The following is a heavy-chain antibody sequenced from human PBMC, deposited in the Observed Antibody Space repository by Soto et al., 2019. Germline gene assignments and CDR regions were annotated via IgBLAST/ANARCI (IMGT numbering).Heavy chain of an antibody. CDR1: GFTFSSFG. D-gene: IGHD3-10*01. CDR3: ARGLLWFGELLGGVGDYYYYGMDV. V-gene: IGHV3-33*01. CDR2: IWYDGSNK. J-gene: IGHJ6*02. Sequence: GGSLRLSCAASGFTFSSFGMDWVRQAPGRGLEWVAVIWYDGSNKYYADSVKGRFTISRDNSKNTLYLQMNSLRAEDTAVYYCARGLLWFGELLGGVGDYYYYGMDVWGQGATVTVSS.